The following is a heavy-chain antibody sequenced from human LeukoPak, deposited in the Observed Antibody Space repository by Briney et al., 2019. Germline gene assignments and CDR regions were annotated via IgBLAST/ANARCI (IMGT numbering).Heavy chain of an antibody. CDR3: AKALGGKIFGVNPFDY. CDR1: GFTFISDS. CDR2: ISGSGGST. D-gene: IGHD3-3*01. J-gene: IGHJ4*02. V-gene: IGHV3-23*01. Sequence: GGSLRLSCADSGFTFISDSMSWVRQAPGKGLEWVSAISGSGGSTYYADSVKGRFTISRDNSKNTLYLQMNSLRAEDTAVYYCAKALGGKIFGVNPFDYWGQGTLVTVSS.